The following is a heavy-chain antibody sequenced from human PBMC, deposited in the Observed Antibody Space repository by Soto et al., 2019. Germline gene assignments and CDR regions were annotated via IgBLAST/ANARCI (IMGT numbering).Heavy chain of an antibody. CDR2: IWYDGSNK. D-gene: IGHD4-17*01. J-gene: IGHJ4*02. CDR3: ARVIYDGEYEDYFSY. Sequence: GGSLRLSCAASGFTFSSYGMHWVRQAPGKGLEWVAVIWYDGSNKYYADSVKGRFTISRDNSKNTLYLQMNSLRAEDTAVYYCARVIYDGEYEDYFSYWGQGTLVTVYS. CDR1: GFTFSSYG. V-gene: IGHV3-33*01.